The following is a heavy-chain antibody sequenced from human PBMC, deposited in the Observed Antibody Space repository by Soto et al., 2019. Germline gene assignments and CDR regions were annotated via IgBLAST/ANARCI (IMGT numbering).Heavy chain of an antibody. CDR2: IIPIFGTA. CDR3: ARGLDMVRGAHLYYYGMDV. J-gene: IGHJ6*02. CDR1: GGTFSSYA. Sequence: SVKVSCKASGGTFSSYAISWVRQAPGQGLEWMGGIIPIFGTANYAQKFQGRVTITADESTSTAYMELSSLRSEDTAVYYCARGLDMVRGAHLYYYGMDVWGQGTTATVSS. V-gene: IGHV1-69*13. D-gene: IGHD3-10*01.